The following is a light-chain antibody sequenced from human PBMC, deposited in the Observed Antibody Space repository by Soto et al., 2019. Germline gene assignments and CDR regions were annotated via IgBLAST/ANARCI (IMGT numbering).Light chain of an antibody. CDR3: HQYGSSPPYT. J-gene: IGKJ2*01. CDR1: QSVSNNY. CDR2: GSS. Sequence: EVVLTQSPGTLSLSPGERATLSCRASQSVSNNYFAWYQQKPGQAPRLLIFGSSDRATGIPDRFSGSGSGTDFTLTISRLEPEDSAVYYCHQYGSSPPYTFGQGTKLEIK. V-gene: IGKV3-20*01.